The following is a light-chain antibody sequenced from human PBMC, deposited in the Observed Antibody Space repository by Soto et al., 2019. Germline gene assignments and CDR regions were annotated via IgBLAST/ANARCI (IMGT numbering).Light chain of an antibody. CDR2: SAS. V-gene: IGKV1-39*01. CDR3: QHAYS. Sequence: DMQMTQSPSSLSASVGDRLTITCRASQTIGTSLNWYQQRPGIAPTLLIYSASTLQSGVPSRFTGSGSGTDFTLTISGLQPEDFATYYCQHAYSFGQGTKVEIK. CDR1: QTIGTS. J-gene: IGKJ2*01.